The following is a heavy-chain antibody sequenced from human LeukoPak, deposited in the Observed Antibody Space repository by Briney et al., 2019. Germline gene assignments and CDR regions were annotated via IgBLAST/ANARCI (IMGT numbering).Heavy chain of an antibody. CDR3: ARGEYCSSTSCPRGWFDP. CDR2: INAGTGQT. J-gene: IGHJ5*02. D-gene: IGHD2-2*01. CDR1: GYSFTSYA. V-gene: IGHV1-3*01. Sequence: ASVKVSCKASGYSFTSYAIHWVRQAPGQRLEWMGWINAGTGQTEHSQRFQGRVSITRDTPASTAYMELSGLRSEDTAVYYCARGEYCSSTSCPRGWFDPWGQGTLVTVSS.